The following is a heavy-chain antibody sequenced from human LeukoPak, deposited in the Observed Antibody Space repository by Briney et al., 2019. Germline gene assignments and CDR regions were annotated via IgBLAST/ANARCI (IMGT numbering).Heavy chain of an antibody. Sequence: SETLSLTCTVSWGFISSYYWILYRQPPGQGLEWIGYIYYSGSTNYKPSLKTRVTMSVDTSKNQFSLKLSSVTAADTAVYDCARRVYHTHAFEIWGQGTMVTVSS. V-gene: IGHV4-59*01. J-gene: IGHJ3*02. D-gene: IGHD3-3*01. CDR3: ARRVYHTHAFEI. CDR1: WGFISSYY. CDR2: IYYSGST.